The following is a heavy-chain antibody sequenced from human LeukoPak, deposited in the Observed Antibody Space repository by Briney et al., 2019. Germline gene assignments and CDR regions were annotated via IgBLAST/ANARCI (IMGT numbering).Heavy chain of an antibody. Sequence: GSLRLSCAASGFTFSTYWMAWVRQAPGKGLEWASYISSSGSTIYYADSVKGRFTISRDNAKNSLYLQMNSLRAEDTAVYYCARSRRWLQFYAFDIWGRGTMVTVSS. CDR1: GFTFSTYW. J-gene: IGHJ3*02. CDR3: ARSRRWLQFYAFDI. CDR2: ISSSGSTI. D-gene: IGHD5-24*01. V-gene: IGHV3-48*04.